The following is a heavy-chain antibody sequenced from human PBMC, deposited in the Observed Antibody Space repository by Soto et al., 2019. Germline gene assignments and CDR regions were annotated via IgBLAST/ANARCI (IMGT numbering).Heavy chain of an antibody. CDR3: ARGPVNFY. Sequence: QVQLQQWGAGLLKPSETLSLTCAVYGGSFSGYYWSWIRQPPGKGLEWIGEINHSGSTNYNPSLKSRVTISVDTSKNQFSLKLSSVTAADTAVYYCARGPVNFYWGQGTLVTVSS. CDR2: INHSGST. CDR1: GGSFSGYY. D-gene: IGHD1-20*01. V-gene: IGHV4-34*01. J-gene: IGHJ4*02.